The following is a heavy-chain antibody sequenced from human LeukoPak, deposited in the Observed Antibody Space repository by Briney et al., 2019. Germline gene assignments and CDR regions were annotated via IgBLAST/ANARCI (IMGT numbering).Heavy chain of an antibody. D-gene: IGHD3-3*01. J-gene: IGHJ5*02. V-gene: IGHV1-69*13. CDR2: IIPIFGTA. Sequence: SVKVSCKAPGGTFSSYAIGWVRQAPGQGLEWMGGIIPIFGTANYAQKFQGRVTITADESTSTAYMELSSLRSEDTAVYYCARMRFYDFWSGYYWFDPWGQGTLVTVSS. CDR3: ARMRFYDFWSGYYWFDP. CDR1: GGTFSSYA.